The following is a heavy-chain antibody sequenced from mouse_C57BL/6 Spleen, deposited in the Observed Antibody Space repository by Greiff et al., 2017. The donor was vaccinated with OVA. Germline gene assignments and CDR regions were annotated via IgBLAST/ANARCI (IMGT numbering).Heavy chain of an antibody. J-gene: IGHJ1*03. Sequence: EVKLQESGPGLVKPSQSLSLTCSVTGYSITSGYYWNWIRQFPGNKLEWMGYISYDGSNNYNPSLKNRISITRDTSKNQFFLKLISVTTEDTATYYCAREGNYTRYFDVWGTGTTVTVSS. D-gene: IGHD2-12*01. V-gene: IGHV3-6*01. CDR2: ISYDGSN. CDR1: GYSITSGYY. CDR3: AREGNYTRYFDV.